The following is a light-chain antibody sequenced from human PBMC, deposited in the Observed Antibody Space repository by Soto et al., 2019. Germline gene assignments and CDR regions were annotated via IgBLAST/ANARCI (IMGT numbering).Light chain of an antibody. Sequence: QSVLTQPPSASGTPGQTIAISCSGSSSDIGQTTVNWCQQIPGAAPKLLIYDNHQRPSGVPDRFSGSKSGASAFLAISGLQSEDEAAYYCATWHAGLNGWVFGGGTKLTVL. J-gene: IGLJ3*02. V-gene: IGLV1-44*01. CDR3: ATWHAGLNGWV. CDR2: DNH. CDR1: SSDIGQTT.